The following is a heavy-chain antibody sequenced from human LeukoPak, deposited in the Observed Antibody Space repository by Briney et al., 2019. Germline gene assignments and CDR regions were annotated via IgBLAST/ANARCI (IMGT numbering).Heavy chain of an antibody. Sequence: ASVKVSCKASGYTFTSYYMHWVRRAPGHGLEWMGIINPSGGSTSYAQKFQGRVTMTRDTSTSTVYMELSSLRAEDTAVYYCARAWVTAMVKTVINYHYLDVWGKGTTVTVSS. V-gene: IGHV1-46*01. CDR3: ARAWVTAMVKTVINYHYLDV. CDR1: GYTFTSYY. D-gene: IGHD5-18*01. CDR2: INPSGGST. J-gene: IGHJ6*03.